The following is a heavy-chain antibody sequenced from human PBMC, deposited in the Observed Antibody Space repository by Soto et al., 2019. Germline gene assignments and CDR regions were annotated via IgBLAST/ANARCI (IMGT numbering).Heavy chain of an antibody. D-gene: IGHD5-18*01. CDR2: VYTPYYT. Sequence: SETLSLTCSVSGASIRNYYWHWVRQLPGKGLEWIGYVYTPYYTRYNSSLKSRVTISVDTSKNQFSLKLSSVTAADTAVYYCARTSYGRRWDYWCQGTLVTVSS. CDR3: ARTSYGRRWDY. J-gene: IGHJ4*02. V-gene: IGHV4-4*08. CDR1: GASIRNYY.